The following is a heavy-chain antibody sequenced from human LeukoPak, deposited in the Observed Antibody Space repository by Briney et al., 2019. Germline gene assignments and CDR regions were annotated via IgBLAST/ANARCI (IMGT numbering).Heavy chain of an antibody. V-gene: IGHV4-59*08. Sequence: SETLSLTCTVSGGSINSYYWSWIRQPPGKGLEWIGSIYYGVSTNYNPSLKSRVTISLDTSKKQISLKVRSVTAADTAIYYCARLLADNWFDPWGQGTLVTVSS. D-gene: IGHD6-13*01. J-gene: IGHJ5*02. CDR3: ARLLADNWFDP. CDR1: GGSINSYY. CDR2: IYYGVST.